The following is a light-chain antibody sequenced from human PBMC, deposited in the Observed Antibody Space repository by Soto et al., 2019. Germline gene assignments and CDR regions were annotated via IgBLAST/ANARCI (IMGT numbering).Light chain of an antibody. CDR3: QVWESSRDRPSVV. V-gene: IGLV3-21*01. CDR1: KVGTKS. Sequence: SYELTQPPSVSVAPGETATITCGGNKVGTKSVHWYQQKSGQAPVLVIYYDDDRPSGIPERFSGTNSGNTATLTISRVEAGDEGDDFCQVWESSRDRPSVVFGGGTKLTVL. J-gene: IGLJ2*01. CDR2: YDD.